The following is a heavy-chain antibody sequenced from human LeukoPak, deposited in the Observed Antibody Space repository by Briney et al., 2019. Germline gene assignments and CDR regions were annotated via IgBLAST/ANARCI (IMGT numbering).Heavy chain of an antibody. D-gene: IGHD2-2*01. V-gene: IGHV1-24*01. CDR1: GYTLTELS. CDR2: FDPEDGET. CDR3: APKLDCRSTSCYSFDK. Sequence: VASVKVSCKVSGYTLTELSMHWVRQAPGKGLEWMGGFDPEDGETIYAQKFQGRVTMTEDTSTDTAYMELSSLRSEDTAVYYCAPKLDCRSTSCYSFDKWGQGTLGTVS. J-gene: IGHJ4*02.